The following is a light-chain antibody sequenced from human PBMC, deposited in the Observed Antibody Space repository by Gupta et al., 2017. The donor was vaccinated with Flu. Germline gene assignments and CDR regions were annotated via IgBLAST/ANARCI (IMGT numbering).Light chain of an antibody. CDR1: RTDIGNYNY. CDR3: SSYTTSTTWV. CDR2: EVF. V-gene: IGLV2-14*01. J-gene: IGLJ3*02. Sequence: QSALTQPASVSGSPGQSITISCTGTRTDIGNYNYVSWSQQHPGKAPKVMIYEVFKRPSGISNRFSGSKSGNTAFLTISGLQAEDEADYYCSSYTTSTTWVFGGGTKLTVL.